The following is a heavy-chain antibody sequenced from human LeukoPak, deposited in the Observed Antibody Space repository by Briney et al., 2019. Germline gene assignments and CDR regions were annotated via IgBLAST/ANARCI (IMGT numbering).Heavy chain of an antibody. CDR1: GFTFSGSG. V-gene: IGHV3-30-3*01. D-gene: IGHD3-22*01. Sequence: TGGSLRLSCAASGFTFSGSGIHWVRQAPGKGLEWVALRSHDGGIEDYADSVKGRFTISRDNSRNTLYLQMNSLKPEDTAVYYCASSNEFYYDTSAYVDYWGQGTLVTVSS. CDR3: ASSNEFYYDTSAYVDY. J-gene: IGHJ4*02. CDR2: RSHDGGIE.